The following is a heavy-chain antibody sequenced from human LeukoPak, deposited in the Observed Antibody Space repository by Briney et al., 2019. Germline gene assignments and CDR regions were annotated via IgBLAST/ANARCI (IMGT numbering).Heavy chain of an antibody. Sequence: SETLSLTCTVSDGSISSSSYYWGWIRQPPGKGLEWIGSIYYSGSTNYNSSLKSRVTISVDTSKNQFSLKLSSVTAADTAVYYCARQLSNYDAFDIWGQGTMVTVSS. D-gene: IGHD4-11*01. CDR3: ARQLSNYDAFDI. J-gene: IGHJ3*02. CDR2: IYYSGST. CDR1: DGSISSSSYY. V-gene: IGHV4-39*01.